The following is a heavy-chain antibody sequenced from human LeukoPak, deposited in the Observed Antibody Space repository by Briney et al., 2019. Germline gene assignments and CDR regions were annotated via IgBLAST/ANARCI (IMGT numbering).Heavy chain of an antibody. CDR1: GFTFSNYW. CDR3: ARGGDTSNWYPGYFDY. D-gene: IGHD6-13*01. CDR2: IKSDGSST. J-gene: IGHJ4*02. V-gene: IGHV3-74*01. Sequence: GGSLRLSCAASGFTFSNYWMHWVRQAPGKGPVWVSRIKSDGSSTRFADSVQGRFTISRDNGKNTVYLQMNSLRAEDTAVYYRARGGDTSNWYPGYFDYWGRGALVTVSS.